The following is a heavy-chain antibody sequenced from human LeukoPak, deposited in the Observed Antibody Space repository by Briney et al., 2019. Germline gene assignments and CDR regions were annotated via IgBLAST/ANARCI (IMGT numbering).Heavy chain of an antibody. CDR2: IYTSGST. V-gene: IGHV4-4*07. J-gene: IGHJ3*02. Sequence: SETLSLTCTVSGGSISSYYWNWIRQPAGKGLEWIGRIYTSGSTNYNPSLKSRVTMSVDTSKNQFSLKLSSVTAADTAVYYCARNYYDSSGYYQFHDAFDIWGQGTMVTVSS. CDR1: GGSISSYY. D-gene: IGHD3-22*01. CDR3: ARNYYDSSGYYQFHDAFDI.